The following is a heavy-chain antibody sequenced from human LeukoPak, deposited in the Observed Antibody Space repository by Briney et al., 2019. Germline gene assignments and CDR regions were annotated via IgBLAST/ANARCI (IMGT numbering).Heavy chain of an antibody. CDR2: IKQDGSEK. V-gene: IGHV3-7*03. CDR1: GFTFSSYW. J-gene: IGHJ4*02. CDR3: ARDCSSTSWAPYFDY. D-gene: IGHD2-2*01. Sequence: GGSLRLSCAASGFTFSSYWMCWVRQAPGKGLEWVANIKQDGSEKYYVDSVKGRFTISRDNAKNSLYLQMNSLRAEDTAVYYCARDCSSTSWAPYFDYWGQGTLVTVSS.